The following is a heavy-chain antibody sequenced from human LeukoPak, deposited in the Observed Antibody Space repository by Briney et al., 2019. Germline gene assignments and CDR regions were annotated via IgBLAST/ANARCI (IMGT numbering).Heavy chain of an antibody. CDR2: IRDDGSNT. V-gene: IGHV3-30*02. J-gene: IGHJ4*02. CDR1: GFTFSSYS. D-gene: IGHD1-26*01. CDR3: AKDRIVGATSGYYFDY. Sequence: GRSLRLSCAASGFTFSSYSMHWVRQAPGKGLEWVAFIRDDGSNTYYAGSGKGRFSISRDNSKNTLYLQMNGLRTDDTAVYYCAKDRIVGATSGYYFDYWGQGTLVTVSS.